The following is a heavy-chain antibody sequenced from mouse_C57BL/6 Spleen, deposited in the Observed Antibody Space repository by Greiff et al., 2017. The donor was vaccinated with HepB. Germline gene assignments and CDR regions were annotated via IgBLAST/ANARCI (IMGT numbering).Heavy chain of an antibody. CDR3: ARGRNYYAMDY. CDR1: GFTFSDYG. CDR2: ISSVSSTI. Sequence: EVKVEESGGGLVKPGGSLKLSCAASGFTFSDYGMHWVRQAPEKGLEWVAYISSVSSTIYYADTVKGRFTISRDNAKNTLFLQMTSLRSEETAMYYCARGRNYYAMDYWGQGTSVTVSS. V-gene: IGHV5-17*01. D-gene: IGHD2-1*01. J-gene: IGHJ4*01.